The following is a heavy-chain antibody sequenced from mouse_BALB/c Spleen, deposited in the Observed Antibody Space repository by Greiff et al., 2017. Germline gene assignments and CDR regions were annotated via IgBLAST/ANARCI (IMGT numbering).Heavy chain of an antibody. D-gene: IGHD1-1*02. CDR2: IYPGSGST. Sequence: LQQPGSELVRPGASVKLSCKASGYTFTSYWMHWVKQRPGQGLEWIGNIYPGSGSTNYDEKFKSKATLTVDTSSSTAYMQLSSLTSEDSAVYYCYGGGDYWGQGTSVTVSS. CDR1: GYTFTSYW. V-gene: IGHV1S22*01. J-gene: IGHJ4*01. CDR3: YGGGDY.